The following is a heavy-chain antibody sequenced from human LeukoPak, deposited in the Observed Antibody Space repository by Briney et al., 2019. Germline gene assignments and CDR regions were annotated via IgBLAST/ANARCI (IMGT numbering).Heavy chain of an antibody. Sequence: GSSVKVSCKASGESLSNYGIIWVRQAPGQGFEWMGRIIPILGIANYAQKLQGRVTITADKFTSTAYMELSSLRSEDTAVYYCAKEDRKDFYYFDYWGQGTLVTVSS. D-gene: IGHD1-14*01. CDR3: AKEDRKDFYYFDY. V-gene: IGHV1-69*04. CDR2: IIPILGIA. CDR1: GESLSNYG. J-gene: IGHJ4*02.